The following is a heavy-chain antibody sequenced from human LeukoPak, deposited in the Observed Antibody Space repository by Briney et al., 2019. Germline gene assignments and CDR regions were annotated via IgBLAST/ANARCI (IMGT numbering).Heavy chain of an antibody. CDR2: IFPGDSHT. Sequence: GESLKISCKGSGYSFNNYWIAWARQKPGKGLEWMGIIFPGDSHTIYSPAFQGQVTISADKSSTIAYLQWSSLKASDTAMYYCARVQSLGYGMDVWGQGTTVTASS. J-gene: IGHJ6*02. CDR1: GYSFNNYW. CDR3: ARVQSLGYGMDV. V-gene: IGHV5-51*01. D-gene: IGHD3-16*01.